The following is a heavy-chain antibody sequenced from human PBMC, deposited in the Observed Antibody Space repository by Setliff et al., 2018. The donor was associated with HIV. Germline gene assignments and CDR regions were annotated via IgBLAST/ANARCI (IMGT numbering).Heavy chain of an antibody. J-gene: IGHJ4*02. V-gene: IGHV4-39*07. D-gene: IGHD2-21*02. CDR3: ARELYGGNSRPFDY. CDR1: GGSISSTNYY. CDR2: IYYSGTT. Sequence: SETLSLTCTVSGGSISSTNYYWGWIRQTPGKGLEWIGSIYYSGTTYYNPSLKSRVTMSVDTSTSRLSLKVHSVTTADTAVYYCARELYGGNSRPFDYWGQGALVTVSS.